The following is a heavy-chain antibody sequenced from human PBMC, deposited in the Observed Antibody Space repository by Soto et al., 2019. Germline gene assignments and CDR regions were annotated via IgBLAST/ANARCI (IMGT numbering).Heavy chain of an antibody. CDR2: IYYSGST. Sequence: SETLSLTCTVSGGSISSYYWSWVRQPPGKGLEWIGYIYYSGSTNYNPSLKSRVTISVDTSKNQFSLKLSSVTAADTAVYYCARGQDDSSKFFWFDPWGQGTLVTVSS. CDR1: GGSISSYY. J-gene: IGHJ5*02. CDR3: ARGQDDSSKFFWFDP. D-gene: IGHD3-22*01. V-gene: IGHV4-59*01.